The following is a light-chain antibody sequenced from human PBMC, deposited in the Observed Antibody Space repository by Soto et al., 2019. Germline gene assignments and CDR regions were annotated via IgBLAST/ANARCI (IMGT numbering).Light chain of an antibody. J-gene: IGKJ4*01. V-gene: IGKV1-5*03. CDR1: QTISSW. Sequence: DIQMTQSPSTLSASVGDRVTISFRASQTISSWLAWYQQKPGKVPKLLIYMASSLESGVPSRFSGSGSGTDFTLTISRLEPEDFAVYYCQQFGNSPPLTFGGGTKVDIK. CDR2: MAS. CDR3: QQFGNSPPLT.